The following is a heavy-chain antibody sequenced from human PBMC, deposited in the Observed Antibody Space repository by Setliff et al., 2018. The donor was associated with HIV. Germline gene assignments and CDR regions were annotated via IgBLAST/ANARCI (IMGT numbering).Heavy chain of an antibody. J-gene: IGHJ6*02. D-gene: IGHD4-4*01. Sequence: ASVKVSCKASGYTFTSYGISWVRQASGQGLEWMGWISAYNGNTDYAQELQGRITLTTDTSTTTVFMELTGLRSEDTAVYYCAREGLLVTTVGGAYWYHGMDVWGQGTTVTVSS. V-gene: IGHV1-18*01. CDR1: GYTFTSYG. CDR3: AREGLLVTTVGGAYWYHGMDV. CDR2: ISAYNGNT.